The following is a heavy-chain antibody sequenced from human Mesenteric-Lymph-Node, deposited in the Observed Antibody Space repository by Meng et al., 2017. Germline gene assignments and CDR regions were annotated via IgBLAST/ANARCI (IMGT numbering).Heavy chain of an antibody. J-gene: IGHJ4*02. CDR1: GGTFSSYA. D-gene: IGHD6-19*01. Sequence: SVKVSCKASGGTFSSYAISWVRQAPGQGLEWMGGIIPIFGTANYAQKFQGRVTITADESTSTAYMELSSLGSEDTAVYYCARTYDSSGWNDYWGQGTLVTVSS. CDR2: IIPIFGTA. CDR3: ARTYDSSGWNDY. V-gene: IGHV1-69*13.